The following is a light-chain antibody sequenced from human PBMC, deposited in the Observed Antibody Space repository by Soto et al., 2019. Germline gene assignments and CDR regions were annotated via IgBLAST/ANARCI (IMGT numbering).Light chain of an antibody. CDR3: QQYGNSPPYT. J-gene: IGKJ2*01. CDR2: GAS. Sequence: EIVLTQSPCTLSLSPGERATLSCRASQTIHSRYLAWYQQKPGQAPRFLIYGASTRATGIPDRFSGSRSGTEFTLTISRLEPEDVAVYYCQQYGNSPPYTFGQGTKLEIK. CDR1: QTIHSRY. V-gene: IGKV3-20*01.